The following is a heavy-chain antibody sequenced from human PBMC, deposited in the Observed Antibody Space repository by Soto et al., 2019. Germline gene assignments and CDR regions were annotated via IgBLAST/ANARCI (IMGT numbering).Heavy chain of an antibody. J-gene: IGHJ4*02. CDR3: ARGDGFWSGYSYLNY. D-gene: IGHD3-3*01. CDR2: VYYTGST. Sequence: SETLSLTCTVSGGSVSNSSNYWTWIRQPPGKGLEWIGYVYYTGSTNHNPSLHSRVTISVDTSKNQFSLTLSSVTAADTVVYYCARGDGFWSGYSYLNYWGQGTPVTVSS. V-gene: IGHV4-61*01. CDR1: GGSVSNSSNY.